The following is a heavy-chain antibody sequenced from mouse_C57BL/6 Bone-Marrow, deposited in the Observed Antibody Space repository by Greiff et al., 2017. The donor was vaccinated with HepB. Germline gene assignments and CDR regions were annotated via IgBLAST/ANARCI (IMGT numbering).Heavy chain of an antibody. CDR2: IYPGDGDT. J-gene: IGHJ2*01. CDR1: GYAFSSSW. D-gene: IGHD1-1*01. Sequence: VQLQQSGPELVKPGASVKISCKASGYAFSSSWMNWVKQRPGKGLEWIGRIYPGDGDTNYNGKFKGKATLTADKSSSTAYMQLSSLTSEDSAVYFCASLYCYGSSYDYFDYWGQGTTLTVSS. V-gene: IGHV1-82*01. CDR3: ASLYCYGSSYDYFDY.